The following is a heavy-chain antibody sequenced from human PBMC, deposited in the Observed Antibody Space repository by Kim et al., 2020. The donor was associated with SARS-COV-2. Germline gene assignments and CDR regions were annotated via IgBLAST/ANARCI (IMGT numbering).Heavy chain of an antibody. CDR3: ARVAVVPAAIERAFDY. D-gene: IGHD2-2*01. CDR2: IYYSGST. V-gene: IGHV4-39*07. CDR1: GGSISSSSYY. J-gene: IGHJ4*02. Sequence: SETLSLTCTVSGGSISSSSYYWGWIRQPPGKGLEWIGSIYYSGSTYYNPSLKSRVTISVDTSKNQFSLKLSSVTAADTAVYYCARVAVVPAAIERAFDYWGPGTLVTVSS.